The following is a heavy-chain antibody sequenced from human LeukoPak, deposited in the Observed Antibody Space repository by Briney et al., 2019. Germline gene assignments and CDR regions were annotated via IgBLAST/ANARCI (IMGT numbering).Heavy chain of an antibody. CDR1: GFTFSSYG. V-gene: IGHV3-30*02. Sequence: PGGSLRLSCAASGFTFSSYGMHWVRQAPGKGLEWVAFIRYDGSNKYYADSVKGRFTISRDNSKNTLYLQMNSLRAEDTAVYYCAKDFVATMYYYYYYMDVWGKGTTVTVSS. J-gene: IGHJ6*03. CDR3: AKDFVATMYYYYYYMDV. D-gene: IGHD5-12*01. CDR2: IRYDGSNK.